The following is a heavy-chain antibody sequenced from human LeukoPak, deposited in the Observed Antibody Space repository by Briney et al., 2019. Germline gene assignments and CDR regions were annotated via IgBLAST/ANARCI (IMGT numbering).Heavy chain of an antibody. V-gene: IGHV3-7*03. Sequence: GGSLRLSCGASGFTFSNYWMTWVRQAPGKGLEWVANINQDGSEKYYVDSVKGRFTISRDNAQNSLYLQMNSLTAEDTAVYYCARDSVPVLPATLITDYWGQGTLVTVSS. CDR1: GFTFSNYW. J-gene: IGHJ4*02. D-gene: IGHD2-2*01. CDR2: INQDGSEK. CDR3: ARDSVPVLPATLITDY.